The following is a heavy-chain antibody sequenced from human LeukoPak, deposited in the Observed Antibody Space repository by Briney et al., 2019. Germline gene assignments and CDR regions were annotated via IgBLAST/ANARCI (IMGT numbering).Heavy chain of an antibody. CDR1: AYISITSW. CDR2: IYPSASDT. Sequence: AEALQSSCWAAAYISITSWIGWWRQMPGKGLECMGIIYPSASDTRYSPSFQGQVTISADKSINTAYLQWSSLKASDTAMYYCAGPQNSGVDYWGQGTLVTVSS. CDR3: AGPQNSGVDY. V-gene: IGHV5-51*01. D-gene: IGHD4-23*01. J-gene: IGHJ4*02.